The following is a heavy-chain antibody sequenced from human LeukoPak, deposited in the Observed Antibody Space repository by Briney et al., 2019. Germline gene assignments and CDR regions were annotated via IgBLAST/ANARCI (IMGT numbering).Heavy chain of an antibody. CDR1: GYTFTSYA. CDR3: ARDLKRITMIVVVINYTPGGIDP. J-gene: IGHJ5*02. Sequence: ASVKVSCKAPGYTFTSYAMHWVRQAPGQRLEWMGWINAGNGNTKYSQKFQGRVTITRDTSASTAYMELSSLRSEDTAVYYCARDLKRITMIVVVINYTPGGIDPWGQGTLVTVSS. CDR2: INAGNGNT. V-gene: IGHV1-3*01. D-gene: IGHD3-22*01.